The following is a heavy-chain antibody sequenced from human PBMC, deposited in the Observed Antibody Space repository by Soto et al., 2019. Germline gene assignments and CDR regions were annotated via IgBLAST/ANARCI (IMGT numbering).Heavy chain of an antibody. D-gene: IGHD4-17*01. V-gene: IGHV4-61*01. CDR2: IYYSGST. J-gene: IGHJ3*02. Sequence: WETLSLTCPFSCGSVSSVRYYWIWLLQQPGKGLEWIGYIYYSGSTNYNPSLKSRVTISVDTSKNQFSLKLSSVTAADTAVYYCARAFDYGDPRDALDTWGQGTRVTVS. CDR1: CGSVSSVRYY. CDR3: ARAFDYGDPRDALDT.